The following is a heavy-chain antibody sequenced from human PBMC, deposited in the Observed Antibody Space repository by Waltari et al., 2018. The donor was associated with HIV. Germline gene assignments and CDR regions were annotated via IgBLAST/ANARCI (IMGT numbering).Heavy chain of an antibody. CDR1: GGSISDHS. CDR2: IYASGTT. D-gene: IGHD2-8*01. CDR3: VRKGVCPLSAAFDI. J-gene: IGHJ3*02. Sequence: QVQLQESGPGLVKPSEFLSLTCSVSGGSISDHSWSWIRTPAGKGLEWIGRIYASGTTRYTPSLKSRVVMSLDTSSNQFSLKLSSVSAADPAVYYCVRKGVCPLSAAFDIWGRGTTVTVSS. V-gene: IGHV4-4*07.